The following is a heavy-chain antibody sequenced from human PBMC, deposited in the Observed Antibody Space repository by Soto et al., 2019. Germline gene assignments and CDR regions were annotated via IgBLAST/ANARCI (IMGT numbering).Heavy chain of an antibody. CDR1: GFTFSSYW. Sequence: PGGSLRLSCAASGFTFSSYWMSWVRQAPGKGLEWVANIKQDGSEKYYVDSVKGRFTISRDNAKNSLYLQMNSLRAEDTAVYYCASGPSYYDFWSGYRKDYGMDVWGQGTTVTVSS. J-gene: IGHJ6*02. D-gene: IGHD3-3*01. CDR2: IKQDGSEK. CDR3: ASGPSYYDFWSGYRKDYGMDV. V-gene: IGHV3-7*03.